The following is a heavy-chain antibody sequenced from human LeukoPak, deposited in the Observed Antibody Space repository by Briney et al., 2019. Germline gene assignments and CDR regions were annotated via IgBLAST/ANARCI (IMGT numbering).Heavy chain of an antibody. CDR3: ARSFRYGAGTHLSYIDH. CDR2: IYPGGGT. D-gene: IGHD3-10*01. CDR1: GYAFTTYY. Sequence: ASVKVSCKASGYAFTTYYMHWVRRAPGQGLEWMGVIYPGGGTTYAPKFQGRVTLTRDTFTSTVKLELSSLRSEDTAIYHCARSFRYGAGTHLSYIDHWGQGTLVTVSS. J-gene: IGHJ4*02. V-gene: IGHV1-46*01.